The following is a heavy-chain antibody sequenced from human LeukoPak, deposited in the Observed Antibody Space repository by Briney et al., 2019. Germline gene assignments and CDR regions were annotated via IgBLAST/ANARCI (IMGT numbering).Heavy chain of an antibody. D-gene: IGHD6-19*01. CDR1: GGSISSGDYY. CDR2: INHSGST. J-gene: IGHJ2*01. V-gene: IGHV4-39*07. Sequence: SETLSLTCTVSGGSISSGDYYWSWIRQPPGKGLEWIGEINHSGSTNYNPSLKSRVTISVDTSKNQFSLKLSSVTAADTAVYYCARVLVDSSGSWYFDLWGRGTLVTVSS. CDR3: ARVLVDSSGSWYFDL.